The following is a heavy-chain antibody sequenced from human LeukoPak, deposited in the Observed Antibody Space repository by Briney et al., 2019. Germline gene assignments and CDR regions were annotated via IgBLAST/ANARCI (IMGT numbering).Heavy chain of an antibody. D-gene: IGHD3-16*02. CDR1: GYTFTSYG. Sequence: GASVKVSCKASGYTFTSYGISWVRQAPGQGLEWMGWISAYNGNTNYAQKLQGRVTMTTDTSTSTAYMELRSLRSDDTAVYYCARDSGHDYVWGSYRYTAFFDYWGQGTLVTVSS. CDR3: ARDSGHDYVWGSYRYTAFFDY. J-gene: IGHJ4*02. V-gene: IGHV1-18*01. CDR2: ISAYNGNT.